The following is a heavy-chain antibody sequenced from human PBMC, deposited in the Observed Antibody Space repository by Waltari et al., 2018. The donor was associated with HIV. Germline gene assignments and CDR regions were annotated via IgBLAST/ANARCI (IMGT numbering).Heavy chain of an antibody. CDR3: ATVSTITTEKYFDY. V-gene: IGHV4-38-2*01. Sequence: VRLQESGPSEVKPSETLSLTCLVSGYSLSSGYYWGWIRQSPGKGLEWIGTMFHRGNPYYNPSLQSRVSMSIDSSKTQFSLTLTSVTAADTAMYYCATVSTITTEKYFDYWGRGMLVTV. J-gene: IGHJ4*01. CDR1: GYSLSSGYY. D-gene: IGHD5-12*01. CDR2: MFHRGNP.